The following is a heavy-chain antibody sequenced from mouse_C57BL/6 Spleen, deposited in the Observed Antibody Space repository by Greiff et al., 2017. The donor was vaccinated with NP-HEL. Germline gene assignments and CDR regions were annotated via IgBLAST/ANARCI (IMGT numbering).Heavy chain of an antibody. CDR1: GYTFTSYW. J-gene: IGHJ3*01. CDR3: ASPDGYYVSWFAY. D-gene: IGHD2-3*01. CDR2: IDPSDSYT. Sequence: QVQLQQPGAELVRPGTSVKLSCKASGYTFTSYWMHWVKQRPGQGLEWIGVIDPSDSYTNYNQKFKGKATLTVDTSSSTAYMQLSSLTSEDSAVYYCASPDGYYVSWFAYWGQGTLVTVSA. V-gene: IGHV1-59*01.